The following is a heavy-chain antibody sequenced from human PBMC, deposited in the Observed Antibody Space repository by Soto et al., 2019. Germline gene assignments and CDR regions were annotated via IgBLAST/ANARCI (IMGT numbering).Heavy chain of an antibody. CDR3: ARDMGEGAPFYYMDV. D-gene: IGHD3-10*01. CDR2: ISPNTGGT. Sequence: GASVKASGKACGYTITSYGSSLVRQAPAQGLEWMGWISPNTGGTNSAQRLQGRVTMTRDTSISTAYMELSSLTSDDTAIYYCARDMGEGAPFYYMDVWGKGTTVTVSS. CDR1: GYTITSYG. J-gene: IGHJ6*03. V-gene: IGHV1-18*01.